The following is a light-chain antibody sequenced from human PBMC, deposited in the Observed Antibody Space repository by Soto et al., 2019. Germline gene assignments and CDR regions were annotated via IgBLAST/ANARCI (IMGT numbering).Light chain of an antibody. Sequence: DIQLTQSPSFLSASVGDRVTITCRASQGISSYLAWYQQKPGQAPKLLIYAASNLHSGIPSRFSGSGSGTDFTITISSLQPEDFATYYCQQLTSYPLTFGPGTKVDIK. CDR1: QGISSY. CDR3: QQLTSYPLT. J-gene: IGKJ3*01. V-gene: IGKV1-9*01. CDR2: AAS.